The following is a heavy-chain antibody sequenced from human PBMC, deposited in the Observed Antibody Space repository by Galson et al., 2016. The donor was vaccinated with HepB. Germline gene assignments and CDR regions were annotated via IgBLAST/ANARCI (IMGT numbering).Heavy chain of an antibody. Sequence: TCTVSGGSISTYYWNWIRQPPGKGLEWIGCIHYSGDTKSDPSLKSRVTVSLDTSKNQFSLQLSSVTAADTAIYYCARDGYNCGLDCWGQGTLVTVSS. CDR1: GGSISTYY. J-gene: IGHJ4*02. D-gene: IGHD5-24*01. CDR2: IHYSGDT. CDR3: ARDGYNCGLDC. V-gene: IGHV4-59*01.